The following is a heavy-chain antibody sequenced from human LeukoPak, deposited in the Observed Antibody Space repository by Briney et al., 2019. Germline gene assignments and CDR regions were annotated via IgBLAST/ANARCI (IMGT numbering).Heavy chain of an antibody. J-gene: IGHJ3*02. V-gene: IGHV3-30*02. CDR2: IRYDGSNK. CDR1: GLTFSRYG. D-gene: IGHD3-16*01. CDR3: ARGWGWLGSTDNHDVFDI. Sequence: PGGSLRLSCAASGLTFSRYGMHWVRQAPGKVLEWVAFIRYDGSNKYYADSVKGRFTISRDNYKNTLYLQMSSLRAEDTAVYYCARGWGWLGSTDNHDVFDIWGEGTMVTVSS.